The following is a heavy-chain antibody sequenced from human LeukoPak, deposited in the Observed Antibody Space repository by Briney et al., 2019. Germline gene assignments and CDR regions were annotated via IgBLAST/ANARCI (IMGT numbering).Heavy chain of an antibody. CDR1: GFTFSSYA. CDR2: ISGSGAST. Sequence: GGSLRLSCAASGFTFSSYAMTWVRQAPGKGLEWVSEISGSGASTYYADSVKGRFTISRDNSKNTLYLQMNSLRADDTAVFYCAKVRRADDDYWGQGTLVTVSS. CDR3: AKVRRADDDY. D-gene: IGHD3-10*01. V-gene: IGHV3-23*01. J-gene: IGHJ4*02.